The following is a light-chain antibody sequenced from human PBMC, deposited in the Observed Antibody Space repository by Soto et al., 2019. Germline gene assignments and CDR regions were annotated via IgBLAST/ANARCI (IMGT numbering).Light chain of an antibody. CDR1: QSVSGN. CDR3: QQYNNWPLT. Sequence: EIVMTQSPATLSVSPGERATLSCRASQSVSGNLAWYQQKPGQAPRLLSYGISTRATGIPARFSGSGSGTEFTLTISSLQSEDFAVYYCQQYNNWPLTFGPGTKVDIK. J-gene: IGKJ3*01. CDR2: GIS. V-gene: IGKV3-15*01.